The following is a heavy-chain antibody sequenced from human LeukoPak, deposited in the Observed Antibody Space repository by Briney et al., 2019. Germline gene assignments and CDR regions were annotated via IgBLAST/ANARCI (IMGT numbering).Heavy chain of an antibody. J-gene: IGHJ4*02. CDR1: GGSISSSGYY. CDR3: ATRHYDSDGYYFDY. CDR2: IYYSGST. V-gene: IGHV4-39*01. Sequence: SETLSLTCTVSGGSISSSGYYWGWIRQPPGKGLEWIGSIYYSGSTYYNPSLKSRVTISVDTSKNQFSLKLSSVTAADTAVYYCATRHYDSDGYYFDYWGQGTLVTVSS. D-gene: IGHD3-22*01.